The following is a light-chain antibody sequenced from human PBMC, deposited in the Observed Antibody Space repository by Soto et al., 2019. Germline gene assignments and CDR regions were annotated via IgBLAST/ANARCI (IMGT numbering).Light chain of an antibody. V-gene: IGLV8-61*01. CDR2: NTN. CDR3: VLFMGSGISV. CDR1: SGSVSTNYY. J-gene: IGLJ3*02. Sequence: QTVVTQEPSFSVSPGGTVTLTCGLSSGSVSTNYYPSWYQQTPGQAPRTLIYNTNTRSSGVPDRFSGSILGNKAALTITGAQAEDESDYYCVLFMGSGISVFGGGTKLTVL.